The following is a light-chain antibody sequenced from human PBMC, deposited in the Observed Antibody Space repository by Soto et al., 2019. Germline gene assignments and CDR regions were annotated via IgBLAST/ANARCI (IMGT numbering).Light chain of an antibody. J-gene: IGKJ3*01. V-gene: IGKV3-15*01. Sequence: EKVMTQSPPTLSVSPGERVTLSCRASQSVSSNLAWFQQKPGQSLRLLIYGASTRATGIPARFSGSGSGTEFTLTISSLQSEDFAFYYCQQYNNWPYTFGPGTKVDIK. CDR1: QSVSSN. CDR2: GAS. CDR3: QQYNNWPYT.